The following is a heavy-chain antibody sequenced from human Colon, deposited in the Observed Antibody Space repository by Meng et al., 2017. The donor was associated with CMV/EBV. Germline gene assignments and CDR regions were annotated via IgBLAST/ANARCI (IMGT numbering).Heavy chain of an antibody. D-gene: IGHD5/OR15-5a*01. V-gene: IGHV1-2*02. J-gene: IGHJ4*02. CDR2: MNPNSGDT. CDR1: GYPFTIHY. CDR3: ATLSIYDSTISDF. Sequence: SVKVSCKTSGYPFTIHYIHWVRQAPVRGLEWMGWMNPNSGDTNYAQKFQDRVKMTRDTTVNTAYLDLTSLRSADTAVYYCATLSIYDSTISDFWGQGTLVTVSS.